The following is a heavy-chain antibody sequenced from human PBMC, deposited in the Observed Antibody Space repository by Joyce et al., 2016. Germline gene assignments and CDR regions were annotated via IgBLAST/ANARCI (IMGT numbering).Heavy chain of an antibody. D-gene: IGHD6-19*01. CDR1: GFTFTSFV. CDR2: ISNDGSNK. J-gene: IGHJ3*02. V-gene: IGHV3-30-3*01. Sequence: QVQLVESGGGVVQPGRSLRLSCAASGFTFTSFVMHWVRQAPGKGVEWVALISNDGSNKYYAHSVKGRFTISRDNSKNTLYLHMNSLRVEDTAVYYCARDRPGITVGDSFDIWGQGTMVTVSS. CDR3: ARDRPGITVGDSFDI.